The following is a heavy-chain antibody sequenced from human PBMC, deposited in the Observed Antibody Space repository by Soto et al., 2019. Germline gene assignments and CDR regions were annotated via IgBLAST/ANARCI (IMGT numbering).Heavy chain of an antibody. CDR3: ARGGYGDYGYYYGMDV. D-gene: IGHD4-17*01. CDR1: GFTFSSYA. V-gene: IGHV3-30-3*01. Sequence: QVQLVESGGGVVQPGRSLRLSCAASGFTFSSYAMHWVRQAPGKGLEWVAVISYDGSNKYYADSVKGRFTISRDNYQNTLYLQMNSLRAEDTAVYYCARGGYGDYGYYYGMDVWSQGTTVTVSS. CDR2: ISYDGSNK. J-gene: IGHJ6*02.